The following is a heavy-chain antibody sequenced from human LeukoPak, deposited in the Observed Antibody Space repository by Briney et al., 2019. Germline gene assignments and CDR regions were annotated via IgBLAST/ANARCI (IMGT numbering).Heavy chain of an antibody. J-gene: IGHJ4*02. CDR1: GYTFTSYY. V-gene: IGHV1-46*01. Sequence: ASVKVSCKASGYTFTSYYMHWVRQAPGQGLEWMGIINPSGGSTSYAQKFQGRVTMTRDTSTSTVYMELSSLRSEDTAVYYCARDWWGSRSSPYFDYWGQGTLVTVSS. D-gene: IGHD6-6*01. CDR3: ARDWWGSRSSPYFDY. CDR2: INPSGGST.